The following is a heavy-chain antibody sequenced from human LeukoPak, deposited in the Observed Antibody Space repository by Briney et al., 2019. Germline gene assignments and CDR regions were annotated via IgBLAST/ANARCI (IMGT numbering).Heavy chain of an antibody. CDR2: IYYSGST. Sequence: SETLSLTCTVSGDSISNYYRSWIRQPPGKGLEWIGYIYYSGSTNYNPSLKSRVTISVDTSKNQFSLKLSSVTAADRAVYYCARAYKGYYYDTSGYSYYYYYMDVWGKGTTVTISS. CDR1: GDSISNYY. D-gene: IGHD3-22*01. CDR3: ARAYKGYYYDTSGYSYYYYYMDV. V-gene: IGHV4-59*01. J-gene: IGHJ6*03.